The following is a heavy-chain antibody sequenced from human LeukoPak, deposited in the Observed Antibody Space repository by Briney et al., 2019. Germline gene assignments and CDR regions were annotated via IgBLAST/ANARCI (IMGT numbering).Heavy chain of an antibody. Sequence: KPGRSLRLSCTGSGFTFGDYGMSWVRQAPGKGLEWVSYISSSSSTIYYADSVKGRFTISRDNAKNSLYLQMNSLRDEDTAVYYCARVQGVSRDYWGQGTVVTVSS. CDR1: GFTFGDYG. J-gene: IGHJ4*02. D-gene: IGHD2-8*01. CDR2: ISSSSSTI. CDR3: ARVQGVSRDY. V-gene: IGHV3-48*02.